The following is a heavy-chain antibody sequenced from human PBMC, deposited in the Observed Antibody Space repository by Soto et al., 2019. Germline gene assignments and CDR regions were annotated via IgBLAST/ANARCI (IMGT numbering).Heavy chain of an antibody. CDR3: AKESTLTTFLTFDP. CDR1: GFTFSSYA. CDR2: ISGSGGST. Sequence: HPGGSLRLSCAASGFTFSSYAMSWVRQAPGKGLEWVSAISGSGGSTYYADSVKGRFTISRDNSKNTLYLQMNSLRAEGTAVYYCAKESTLTTFLTFDPWGQGTLVTVSS. D-gene: IGHD4-4*01. V-gene: IGHV3-23*01. J-gene: IGHJ5*02.